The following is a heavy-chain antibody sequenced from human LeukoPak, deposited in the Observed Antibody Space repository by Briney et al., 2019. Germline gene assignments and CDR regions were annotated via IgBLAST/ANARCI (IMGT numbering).Heavy chain of an antibody. J-gene: IGHJ6*04. CDR1: GGSISGNNYY. Sequence: PSETLSLTCTVSGGSISGNNYYWGWSRQPPGEGLEWIGTVYYSGITYYNPSLKSRLTISVDTSKNQFSLKLNSVTAADTAMYYCARLAYYDFWSGYYVDVWGKGTTVTVSS. CDR3: ARLAYYDFWSGYYVDV. D-gene: IGHD3-3*01. CDR2: VYYSGIT. V-gene: IGHV4-39*01.